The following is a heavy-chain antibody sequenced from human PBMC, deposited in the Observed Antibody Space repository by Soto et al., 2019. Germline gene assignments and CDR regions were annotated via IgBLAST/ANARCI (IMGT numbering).Heavy chain of an antibody. V-gene: IGHV4-30-4*01. D-gene: IGHD3-22*01. Sequence: SETLSLTCTVSGGSISSGDYYWSWIRQPPGKGLEWIGYIYYSGSTYYNPSLKSRVTISVDTSKNQFSLKLSSVTAADTAVYYCASGDSSGYYGYWGQGTLVTVSS. CDR3: ASGDSSGYYGY. J-gene: IGHJ4*02. CDR1: GGSISSGDYY. CDR2: IYYSGST.